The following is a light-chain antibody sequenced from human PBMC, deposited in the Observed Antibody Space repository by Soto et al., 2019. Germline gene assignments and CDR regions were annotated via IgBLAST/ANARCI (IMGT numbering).Light chain of an antibody. CDR1: NGHTSFA. CDR3: QTCDTTPL. J-gene: IGLJ2*01. Sequence: QPVLTQSPSASASLGASVNLTCTLSNGHTSFAIAWHQQQPEKGPRYLLKLNSDGSHSKGDGIPDRFSASSSGAERHLTISSLQSDDEADYSCQTCDTTPLFGGGTKLTVL. V-gene: IGLV4-69*02. CDR2: LNSDGSH.